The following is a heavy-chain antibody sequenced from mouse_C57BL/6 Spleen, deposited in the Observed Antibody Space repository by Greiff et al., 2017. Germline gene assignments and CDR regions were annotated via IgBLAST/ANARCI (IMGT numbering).Heavy chain of an antibody. J-gene: IGHJ2*01. CDR2: IHPNSGST. CDR1: GYTFTSYW. CDR3: ARSLDYYGSRLDY. D-gene: IGHD1-1*01. Sequence: VQLQQPGAELVKPGASVKLSCKASGYTFTSYWMHWVKQRPGQGLEWIGMIHPNSGSTNYNEKFKSKATLTVDKSSSTAYMQLSSLTSEDSAVYYCARSLDYYGSRLDYWGQGTTLTVAS. V-gene: IGHV1-64*01.